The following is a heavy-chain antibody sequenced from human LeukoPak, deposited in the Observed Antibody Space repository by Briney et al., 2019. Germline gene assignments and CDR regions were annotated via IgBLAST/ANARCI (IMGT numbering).Heavy chain of an antibody. CDR2: ISSSGSTI. D-gene: IGHD3-22*01. J-gene: IGHJ2*01. CDR3: TRSRQRRYERGGYYEILNWYFDL. CDR1: GFTFSSYE. V-gene: IGHV3-48*03. Sequence: GGSLRLSCAASGFTFSSYEMNWVRQAPGKGLEWVSYISSSGSTIYYADSVKGRFTISRDNAKNSLYLQMNSLRAEDTAVYYCTRSRQRRYERGGYYEILNWYFDLWGRGTLVTVSS.